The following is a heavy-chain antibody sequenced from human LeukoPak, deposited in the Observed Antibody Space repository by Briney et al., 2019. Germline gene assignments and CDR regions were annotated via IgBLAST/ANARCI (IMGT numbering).Heavy chain of an antibody. Sequence: PSETLSLTCTVPDGSISNYFWSWIRQPPGKGLEWIGYIYYTGMTNSNPSLKSRVTISMDTSKNQFSLNLRSVTAADTAIYHCARHGRMVIMSKFSTGIDQWGQGTLVTVSS. CDR1: DGSISNYF. CDR3: ARHGRMVIMSKFSTGIDQ. V-gene: IGHV4-59*08. CDR2: IYYTGMT. J-gene: IGHJ4*02. D-gene: IGHD2-8*01.